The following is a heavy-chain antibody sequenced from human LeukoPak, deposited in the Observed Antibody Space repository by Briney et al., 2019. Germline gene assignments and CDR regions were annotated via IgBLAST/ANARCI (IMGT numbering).Heavy chain of an antibody. CDR3: ARMGLWFGELSTYYYYGMDV. CDR1: GGSISSYY. V-gene: IGHV4-59*01. D-gene: IGHD3-10*01. Sequence: SETLSLTCTVSGGSISSYYWSWIRQPPGKGLEWIGYIYYSGSTNYNPSLKSRVTISVDTSKNQFSLKLSSMTAADTAVYYCARMGLWFGELSTYYYYGMDVWGKGTTVTVSS. CDR2: IYYSGST. J-gene: IGHJ6*04.